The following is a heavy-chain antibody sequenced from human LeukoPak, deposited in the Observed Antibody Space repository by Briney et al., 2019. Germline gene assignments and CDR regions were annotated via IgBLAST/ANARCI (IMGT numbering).Heavy chain of an antibody. CDR1: GGSFSGYY. CDR3: ARDNVWRGTADYYHCMDV. V-gene: IGHV4-34*01. D-gene: IGHD3-16*01. J-gene: IGHJ6*03. CDR2: ISHRGRS. Sequence: PSETLSLTCAVYGGSFSGYYWSWIRQPPGKGLEWIGEISHRGRSNYNPSLKSRVTISVDTSKNQFSLKLSSVTAADTAVYYCARDNVWRGTADYYHCMDVWDKGTTVTVSS.